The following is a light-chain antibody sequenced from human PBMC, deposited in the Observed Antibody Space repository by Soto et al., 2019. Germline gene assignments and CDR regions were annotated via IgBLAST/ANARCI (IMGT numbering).Light chain of an antibody. Sequence: QSVLTQPASVSGSPGQSITISCTGTSSDVGSYNLVSWYQQHPGKAPKILIYEGSKRPSGVSNRFSGSKSANTASLTISGLQAEDEADYYGCSYAGSSTFVFGTGTKLTVL. V-gene: IGLV2-23*01. J-gene: IGLJ1*01. CDR3: CSYAGSSTFV. CDR1: SSDVGSYNL. CDR2: EGS.